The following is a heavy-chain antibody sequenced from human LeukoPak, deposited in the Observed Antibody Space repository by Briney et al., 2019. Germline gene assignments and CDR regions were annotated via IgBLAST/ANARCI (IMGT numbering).Heavy chain of an antibody. D-gene: IGHD2-15*01. Sequence: KASETLSLTCTVSGGSISSGGYYWSWIRQHPGKGLEWIGYIYYSGSTYYNPSLKSRVTISVDTSKNQFSLKLSSVTAADTAVYYCASGVGVAATYYYYGMDVWGQGTTVTVSS. V-gene: IGHV4-31*03. J-gene: IGHJ6*02. CDR1: GGSISSGGYY. CDR2: IYYSGST. CDR3: ASGVGVAATYYYYGMDV.